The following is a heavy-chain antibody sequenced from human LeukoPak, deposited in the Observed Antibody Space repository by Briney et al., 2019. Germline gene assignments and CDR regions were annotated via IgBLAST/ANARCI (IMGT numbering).Heavy chain of an antibody. D-gene: IGHD3-22*01. CDR2: ISAYNSNR. J-gene: IGHJ4*02. CDR1: GYTFTSYG. Sequence: ASVKVSCKASGYTFTSYGISWVRQAPGQGLEWMGWISAYNSNRRSAQKVQGRVTMTTDTSTSTAYMELRSLRSDDTAVYYCARIPHDDSSGYYYSDYWGQGTQVTVSS. CDR3: ARIPHDDSSGYYYSDY. V-gene: IGHV1-18*01.